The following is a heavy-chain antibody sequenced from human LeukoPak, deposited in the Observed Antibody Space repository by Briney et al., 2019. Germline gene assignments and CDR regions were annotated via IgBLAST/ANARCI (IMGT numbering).Heavy chain of an antibody. J-gene: IGHJ4*02. CDR3: ATAGCTDGICYLDY. CDR2: TIGSGGST. CDR1: GFTFSSYA. V-gene: IGHV3-23*01. D-gene: IGHD2-8*01. Sequence: GGSLRLSCAGSGFTFSSYAMTWVRQAPGKGLEWVSGTIGSGGSTYYVDSVNGRFTMSRDNSKNTLYLQMNSLRAEDTAVYYCATAGCTDGICYLDYWGQGTLVTVSS.